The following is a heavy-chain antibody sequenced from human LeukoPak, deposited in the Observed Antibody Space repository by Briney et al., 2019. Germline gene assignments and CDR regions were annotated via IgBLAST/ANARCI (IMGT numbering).Heavy chain of an antibody. CDR2: INHSGST. CDR3: ARGNLLAPGYYFDY. V-gene: IGHV4-34*01. Sequence: SETLSLTCAVYGGSFSGYYWSWIRQPPGKGLEWIGEINHSGSTNYNPSLKSRVTISVDTSKNQFSLKLSSVTAADTAVYYCARGNLLAPGYYFDYWGQGTLVTVSS. J-gene: IGHJ4*02. D-gene: IGHD2-8*02. CDR1: GGSFSGYY.